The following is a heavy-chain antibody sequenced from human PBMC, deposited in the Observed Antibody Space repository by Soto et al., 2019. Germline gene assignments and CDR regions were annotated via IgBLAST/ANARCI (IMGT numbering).Heavy chain of an antibody. CDR2: ISAYNGNT. D-gene: IGHD6-6*01. Sequence: GASVKVSCKASGYTFTSYGISWVRQAPGQGLEWMGWISAYNGNTNYAQKLQGRVTMTTDTSTSTAYMELRSLRSDDTAVYYCARDHDRSSSHEFDYWGQGTLVTVSS. J-gene: IGHJ4*02. V-gene: IGHV1-18*01. CDR3: ARDHDRSSSHEFDY. CDR1: GYTFTSYG.